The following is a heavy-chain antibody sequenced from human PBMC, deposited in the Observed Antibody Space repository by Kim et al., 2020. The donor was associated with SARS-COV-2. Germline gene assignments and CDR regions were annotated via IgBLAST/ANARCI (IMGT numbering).Heavy chain of an antibody. J-gene: IGHJ4*02. V-gene: IGHV1-46*01. CDR1: GYTFTGYH. Sequence: ASVTVSCKASGYTFTGYHMHWVRQAPGQGLEWMGQINPSDGSTRYEQKFQGRFTMTRDTSTSTVYMELTGLTSEDTAVYYCARDSTEWAIDYWGQGTLVTVSS. CDR3: ARDSTEWAIDY. CDR2: INPSDGST. D-gene: IGHD1-26*01.